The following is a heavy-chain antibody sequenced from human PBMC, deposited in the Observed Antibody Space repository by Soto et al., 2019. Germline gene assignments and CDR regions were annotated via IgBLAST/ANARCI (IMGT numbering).Heavy chain of an antibody. V-gene: IGHV3-23*01. CDR3: AKGSYDILTGYGY. CDR1: RFTFSSYA. CDR2: ISGSGGST. J-gene: IGHJ4*02. Sequence: PGGSLRLSCAASRFTFSSYAMSWVRQAPGKGLEWVSAISGSGGSTYYADSVKGRFTISRDNSKNTLYLQMNSLRAEDTAVYYCAKGSYDILTGYGYWGQGTLVTVSS. D-gene: IGHD3-9*01.